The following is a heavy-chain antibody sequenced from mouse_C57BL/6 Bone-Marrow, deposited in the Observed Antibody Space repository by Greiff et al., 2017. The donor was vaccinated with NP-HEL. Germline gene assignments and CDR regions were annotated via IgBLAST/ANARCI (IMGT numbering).Heavy chain of an antibody. CDR2: INPNNGGT. Sequence: EVQLQQSGPELVKPGASVKLPCKASGYTFTDYNMDWVKQSPGKSLEWIGDINPNNGGTIYNQKFKGKATLTVDKSSSTAYMELRSLTSEDTAVDYCARGWYGSTHWYFDVWGTGTTVTVSS. CDR3: ARGWYGSTHWYFDV. V-gene: IGHV1-18*01. J-gene: IGHJ1*03. D-gene: IGHD1-1*01. CDR1: GYTFTDYN.